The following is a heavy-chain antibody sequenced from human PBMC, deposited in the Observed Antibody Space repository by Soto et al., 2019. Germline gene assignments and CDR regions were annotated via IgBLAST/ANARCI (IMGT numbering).Heavy chain of an antibody. D-gene: IGHD4-17*01. CDR3: ARDLGGDYLMGWYFDL. CDR1: GFTFSSYA. J-gene: IGHJ2*01. V-gene: IGHV3-30-3*01. CDR2: ISYDGSNK. Sequence: QVQLVESGGGVVQPGRSLRLSCAASGFTFSSYAMHWVRQAPGKGLEWVAVISYDGSNKYYADSVKGRFTISRDNSKNTLYLQMNSLRAEDTAVYYCARDLGGDYLMGWYFDLWGRGTLVTVSS.